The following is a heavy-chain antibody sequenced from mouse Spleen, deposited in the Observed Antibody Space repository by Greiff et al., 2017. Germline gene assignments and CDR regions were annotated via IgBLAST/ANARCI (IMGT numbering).Heavy chain of an antibody. CDR2: IYPGGGYT. D-gene: IGHD4-1*01. CDR3: ARYWDGDY. J-gene: IGHJ2*01. CDR1: GYTFTNSW. V-gene: IGHV1-63*02. Sequence: VQGVESGAELVRPGTSVKISCKASGYTFTNSWLGWVKQRPGHGLEWIGDIYPGGGYTNYNEKFKGKATLTADTSSSTAYMQLSSLTSEDSAVYFCARYWDGDYWGQGTTLTVSS.